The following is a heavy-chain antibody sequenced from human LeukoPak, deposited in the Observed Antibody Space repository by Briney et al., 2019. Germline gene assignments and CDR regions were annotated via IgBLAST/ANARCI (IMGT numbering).Heavy chain of an antibody. CDR3: ASRQSNGRAFDI. D-gene: IGHD4-11*01. CDR1: GFTFSSYG. CDR2: IRYDGSNK. V-gene: IGHV3-30*02. Sequence: TGGSLRLSCAASGFTFSSYGMHWVRQAPGKGLEWVAFIRYDGSNKYYADSVKGRFTISRDNSKNTLYLQMNSLRAEDTAVYYCASRQSNGRAFDIWGQGTMVTVSS. J-gene: IGHJ3*02.